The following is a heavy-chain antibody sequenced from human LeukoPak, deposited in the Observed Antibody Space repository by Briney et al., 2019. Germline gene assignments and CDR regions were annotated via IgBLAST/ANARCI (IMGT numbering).Heavy chain of an antibody. CDR3: ARGTGYSYGYGFDY. J-gene: IGHJ4*02. D-gene: IGHD5-18*01. CDR2: INAGNGNT. V-gene: IGHV1-3*01. CDR1: GYTFTSYA. Sequence: VASVKVSCKASGYTFTSYAMHWVRQAPGQRLEWMGWINAGNGNTKYSQKFQGRVTITRDTSASTAYMELSSLRSEDTAVYYCARGTGYSYGYGFDYWGQGTLVTVSS.